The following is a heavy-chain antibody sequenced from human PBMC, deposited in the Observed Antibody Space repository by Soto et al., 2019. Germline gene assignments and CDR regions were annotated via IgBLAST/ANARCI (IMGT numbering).Heavy chain of an antibody. CDR3: ARDLIAAAGIVRFDP. D-gene: IGHD6-13*01. J-gene: IGHJ5*02. Sequence: ASVKVSCKASGYTFTSYDMHWVRQAPGQGLEWMGIINPSGGSTSYAQKFQGRVTMTRDTSTSTVYMELSSLRSEDTAVYYCARDLIAAAGIVRFDPWGQGTLVTVSS. CDR1: GYTFTSYD. V-gene: IGHV1-46*01. CDR2: INPSGGST.